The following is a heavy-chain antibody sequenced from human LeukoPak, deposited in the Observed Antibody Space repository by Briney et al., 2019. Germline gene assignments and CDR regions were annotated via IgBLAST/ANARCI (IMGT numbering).Heavy chain of an antibody. V-gene: IGHV3-33*01. D-gene: IGHD6-13*01. J-gene: IGHJ4*02. CDR2: IWYNGSNK. Sequence: PGRSLRLSCAASGFIFSSYGMHWVRQAPGKGLEWVAVIWYNGSNKYYADSVKGRFTISRDNSKNTLYLQMNSLRAEDTAVYYCARDPKQRLVRGAYDFDYWGQGTLVTVSS. CDR1: GFIFSSYG. CDR3: ARDPKQRLVRGAYDFDY.